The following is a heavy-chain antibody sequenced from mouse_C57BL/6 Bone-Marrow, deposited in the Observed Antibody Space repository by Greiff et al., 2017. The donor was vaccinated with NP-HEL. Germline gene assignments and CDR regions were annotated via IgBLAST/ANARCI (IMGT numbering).Heavy chain of an antibody. J-gene: IGHJ1*03. CDR3: ARSYYYGSSYLSWCFDV. Sequence: EVKLVESVAELVRPGASVKLSCTASGFNIKNTYMHWVKQRPEQGLEWIGRIDPANGNTKYAPKFQGKATITADPSSNTAYLQLSSLTSEDTAIYYCARSYYYGSSYLSWCFDVWGTGTPVTVSS. D-gene: IGHD1-1*01. CDR1: GFNIKNTY. CDR2: IDPANGNT. V-gene: IGHV14-3*01.